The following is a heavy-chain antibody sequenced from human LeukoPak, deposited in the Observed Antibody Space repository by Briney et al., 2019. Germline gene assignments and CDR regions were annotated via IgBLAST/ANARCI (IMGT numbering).Heavy chain of an antibody. CDR2: INPKSGDA. D-gene: IGHD3-10*01. CDR3: ARDYYGSGSFSGH. J-gene: IGHJ4*02. CDR1: GYTFTDYY. V-gene: IGHV1-2*02. Sequence: ASVKVSCKASGYTFTDYYMHWVRQAPGQGLEWMGWINPKSGDANFAQKFQGRVTMTRDTSITTAYMELSRLTSNDTAVYYCARDYYGSGSFSGHWGLGTLVTVSS.